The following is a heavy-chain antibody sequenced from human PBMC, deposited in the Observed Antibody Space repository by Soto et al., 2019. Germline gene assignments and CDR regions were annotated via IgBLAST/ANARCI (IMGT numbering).Heavy chain of an antibody. CDR3: VKGEYYYDSSGYYPFDY. D-gene: IGHD3-22*01. CDR1: GFNFSIYA. Sequence: GGSLRLSCSASGFNFSIYAKHWVRQAPGKGLENVSSISTNGGSTDYADSVKGRFTISRDNSKNTVYLQMSSLRAEDTAVYYCVKGEYYYDSSGYYPFDYWGQGTLVTVSS. J-gene: IGHJ4*02. CDR2: ISTNGGST. V-gene: IGHV3-64D*06.